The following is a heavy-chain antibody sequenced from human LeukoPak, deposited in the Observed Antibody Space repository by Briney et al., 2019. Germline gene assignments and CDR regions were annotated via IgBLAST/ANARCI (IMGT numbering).Heavy chain of an antibody. V-gene: IGHV1-2*02. D-gene: IGHD3-22*01. CDR3: ARVDYDSSGYKPNFDY. Sequence: GASVKVSCKASGYTFTGYYMHWVRQAPGQGLEWMGWINPNSGGTNYAQKFQGRVTMTRDTSISTAYMELSRLRSDDTAVYYCARVDYDSSGYKPNFDYWGQGTLVTVSS. CDR2: INPNSGGT. CDR1: GYTFTGYY. J-gene: IGHJ4*02.